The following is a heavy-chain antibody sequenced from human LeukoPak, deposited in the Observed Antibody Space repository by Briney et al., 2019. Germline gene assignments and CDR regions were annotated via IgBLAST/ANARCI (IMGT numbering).Heavy chain of an antibody. CDR1: GFTFSSYG. CDR2: ISYDGSNK. J-gene: IGHJ4*02. Sequence: GGSLRLSCAASGFTFSSYGMHWVRQAPGKGLEWVAVISYDGSNKYYADSVKGRFTISRDNSKNTLYLQMNSLRAEDSAVYYCANPSSGYYGVDYWGQGTLVTVSS. CDR3: ANPSSGYYGVDY. D-gene: IGHD3-22*01. V-gene: IGHV3-30*18.